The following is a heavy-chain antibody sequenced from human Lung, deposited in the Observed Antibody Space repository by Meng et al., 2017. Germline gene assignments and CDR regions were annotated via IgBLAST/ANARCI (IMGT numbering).Heavy chain of an antibody. CDR1: GFSFSRCA. J-gene: IGHJ3*01. CDR3: AKEKDAFDV. Sequence: EVQLLESGGGLEHPGGSLRLSWAASGFSFSRCAMNWVRQAPGKGLEWVSVIGESGGGIYYADSVKGRFIISRDNSKNTLYLQMNSLRAEDTALYYCAKEKDAFDVWGQGTMVTVSS. V-gene: IGHV3-23*01. CDR2: IGESGGGI.